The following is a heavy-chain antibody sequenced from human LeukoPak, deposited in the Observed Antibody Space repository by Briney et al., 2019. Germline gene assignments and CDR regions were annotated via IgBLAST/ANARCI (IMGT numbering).Heavy chain of an antibody. J-gene: IGHJ4*02. V-gene: IGHV3-23*01. CDR2: VSGNGGAT. CDR3: AKDRDIVVVPAVLYFDY. Sequence: GGSLRLSCAASGFTFSRYAMNWVRQAPGKGLEWVSAVSGNGGATYSADSVKGRFTISRDNSKNTLYLQMNSLRAEDTAVYYCAKDRDIVVVPAVLYFDYWGQGTLVTVSS. D-gene: IGHD2-2*01. CDR1: GFTFSRYA.